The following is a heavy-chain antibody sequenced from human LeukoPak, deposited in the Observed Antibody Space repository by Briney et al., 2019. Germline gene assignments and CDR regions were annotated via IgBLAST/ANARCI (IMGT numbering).Heavy chain of an antibody. D-gene: IGHD3-9*01. J-gene: IGHJ6*02. CDR2: ISAYNGST. V-gene: IGHV1-18*01. Sequence: ASVKVSCKASGYTFTSYGISWVRQAPGQGLEWMGWISAYNGSTNYAQKLQGRVTMTTDTSTSTAYMELRSLRSDDTAVYYCARSYYDILTFGYYGMDVWGQGTTVTVSS. CDR1: GYTFTSYG. CDR3: ARSYYDILTFGYYGMDV.